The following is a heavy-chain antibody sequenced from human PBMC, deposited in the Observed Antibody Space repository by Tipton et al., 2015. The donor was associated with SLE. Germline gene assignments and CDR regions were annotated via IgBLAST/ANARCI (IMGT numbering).Heavy chain of an antibody. CDR3: ARGGTPRVSPAASFDY. CDR2: IYHNGNT. J-gene: IGHJ4*02. Sequence: GLVKPSETLSLSCTVSGASLSNNYWSWVRQPPGKGLEWIGSIYHNGNTYNNPSLRGRVTISVDTSKNQFSLKLTSVTAADTAVYYCARGGTPRVSPAASFDYWGQGTLVSASS. V-gene: IGHV4-59*12. CDR1: GASLSNNY. D-gene: IGHD2-2*01.